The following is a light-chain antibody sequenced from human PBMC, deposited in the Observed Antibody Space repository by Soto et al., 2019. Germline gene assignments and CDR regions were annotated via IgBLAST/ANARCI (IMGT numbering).Light chain of an antibody. Sequence: QSALTQPASVSGSPGQSITISCTGTTSDVGRYDYVSWYQQHPGKAPKLVIFEVTRRPSGVSNRFSGSKSGNTASLTISGLQAEDEADYYCSSYTSSSTLGVFGTGTKLTVL. J-gene: IGLJ1*01. CDR1: TSDVGRYDY. CDR2: EVT. V-gene: IGLV2-14*01. CDR3: SSYTSSSTLGV.